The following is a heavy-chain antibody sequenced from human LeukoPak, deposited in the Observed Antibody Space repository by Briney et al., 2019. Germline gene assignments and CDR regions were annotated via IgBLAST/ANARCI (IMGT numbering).Heavy chain of an antibody. J-gene: IGHJ4*02. Sequence: GGSLRLSCVASGFTFKSYGTHWVRQAPGKGLEWVAIIWYDGSNKYYADFVKGRFTTSRDNSKNTLYLQMNSLRADDTAVYYCARVSGYSGTWYVDYWGQGTLVTVSS. D-gene: IGHD6-13*01. CDR2: IWYDGSNK. CDR1: GFTFKSYG. CDR3: ARVSGYSGTWYVDY. V-gene: IGHV3-33*01.